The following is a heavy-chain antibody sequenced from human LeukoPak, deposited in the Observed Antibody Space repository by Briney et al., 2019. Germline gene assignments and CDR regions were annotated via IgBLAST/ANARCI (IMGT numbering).Heavy chain of an antibody. CDR3: ARRGGEAIAAAGTRVYYYYGMDV. CDR1: GYRFTSYW. J-gene: IGHJ6*02. D-gene: IGHD6-13*01. CDR2: IDPSDSYT. V-gene: IGHV5-10-1*04. Sequence: GESLKISCQGSGYRFTSYWISWVRQMPGKGLEWMGRIDPSDSYTKYSLSFQGQVTISADKSISTAYLQWSSLKASDTAMYYCARRGGEAIAAAGTRVYYYYGMDVWGQGTTVTVSS.